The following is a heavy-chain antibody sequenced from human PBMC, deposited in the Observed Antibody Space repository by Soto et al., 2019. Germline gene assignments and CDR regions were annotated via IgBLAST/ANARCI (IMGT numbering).Heavy chain of an antibody. D-gene: IGHD1-7*01. CDR1: GFTFSSYA. J-gene: IGHJ6*03. CDR3: AKATGTTFYYYYYMDV. V-gene: IGHV3-23*01. Sequence: GXSLRLSCAASGFTFSSYAMSWFRQAPVKGLEWVSAISGSGGSTYYADSVKGRFTISRDNSKNTLYLQMNSLRAEDTAVYYCAKATGTTFYYYYYMDVWGKGTTVTVSS. CDR2: ISGSGGST.